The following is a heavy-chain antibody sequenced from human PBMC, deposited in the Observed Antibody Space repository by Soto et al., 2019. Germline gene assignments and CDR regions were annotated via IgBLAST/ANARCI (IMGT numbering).Heavy chain of an antibody. J-gene: IGHJ4*02. V-gene: IGHV4-31*03. CDR3: ARTTVSYFDY. CDR2: IYHSGST. CDR1: GGSINSGGYY. Sequence: SETLSLTCIVSGGSINSGGYYWSWIRQHPGKGLEWIGYIYHSGSTYYNPSLKSRVTISVDTSKNQFSLKLSSVTAADTAVYYCARTTVSYFDYWGQGALVTVSS. D-gene: IGHD4-4*01.